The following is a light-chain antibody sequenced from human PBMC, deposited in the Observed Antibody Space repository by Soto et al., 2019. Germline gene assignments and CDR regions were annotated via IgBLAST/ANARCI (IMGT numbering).Light chain of an antibody. CDR3: QQLHSYPLT. CDR2: IAS. V-gene: IGKV1-9*01. J-gene: IGKJ4*01. CDR1: QDINSY. Sequence: DIQLTQSPFFLSASVGDRVTITCRASQDINSYLAWYQQKPGKAPKVLIYIASTLQSGVPSRFSGSGSGTEFTLTISSLQPEDFAIYYCQQLHSYPLTFCGGTKVEIK.